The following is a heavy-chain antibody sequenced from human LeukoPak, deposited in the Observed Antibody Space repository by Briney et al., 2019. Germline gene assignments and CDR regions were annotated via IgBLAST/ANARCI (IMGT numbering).Heavy chain of an antibody. CDR2: FDPEDGET. V-gene: IGHV1-24*01. CDR3: ARAFRDGYNRFYH. J-gene: IGHJ4*02. D-gene: IGHD5-24*01. CDR1: GYTLTELS. Sequence: ASVTVSCKVSGYTLTELSMHWVRQAPGKGLEWMGGFDPEDGETIYAQKFQGRVTITADESTSTAYMELSSLRSEDTAVYYCARAFRDGYNRFYHWGQGTLVTVSS.